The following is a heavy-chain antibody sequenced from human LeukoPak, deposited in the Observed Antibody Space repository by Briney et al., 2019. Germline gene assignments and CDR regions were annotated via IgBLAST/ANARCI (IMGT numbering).Heavy chain of an antibody. V-gene: IGHV4-34*01. Sequence: SETLSLTCAVYGGSFSGYYWSWIRQPPGKGLEWIGEINHSGSTNYNPSLKSRVTISVDTSKNQFSLKLSSVTAADTAVYYCARVSSGWYRYYMDVWGKGTTVTISS. CDR1: GGSFSGYY. J-gene: IGHJ6*03. D-gene: IGHD6-19*01. CDR3: ARVSSGWYRYYMDV. CDR2: INHSGST.